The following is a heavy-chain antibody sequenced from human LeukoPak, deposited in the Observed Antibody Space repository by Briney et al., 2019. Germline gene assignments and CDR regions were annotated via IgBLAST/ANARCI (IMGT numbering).Heavy chain of an antibody. Sequence: GSSVKVSCKASGGTFSSNPISWVRQAPGQGLEWMGRIIPIFGTANYAQKFQGRVTITTDESTSTAYTELSSMRSEDTAVYYCARSDKGEYQSYYYYYMDVWGKGTPVTVSS. V-gene: IGHV1-69*05. J-gene: IGHJ6*03. CDR3: ARSDKGEYQSYYYYYMDV. CDR2: IIPIFGTA. D-gene: IGHD3-16*01. CDR1: GGTFSSNP.